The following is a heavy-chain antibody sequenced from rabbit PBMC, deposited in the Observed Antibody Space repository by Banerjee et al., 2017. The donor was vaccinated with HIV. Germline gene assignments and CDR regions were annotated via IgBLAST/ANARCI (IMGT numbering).Heavy chain of an antibody. CDR3: ARDAGSNGYPFYFNL. CDR1: GFSFSSGYD. Sequence: QSLEESGGDLVKPGASLTLTCTASGFSFSSGYDMCWVRQAPGKGLEWIGYIYAGSGNTWYANWVNGRFTISKTSSTTVTLQLNSLTAADTATYFCARDAGSNGYPFYFNLWGPGTLVTVS. CDR2: IYAGSGNT. D-gene: IGHD1-1*01. V-gene: IGHV1S40*01. J-gene: IGHJ4*01.